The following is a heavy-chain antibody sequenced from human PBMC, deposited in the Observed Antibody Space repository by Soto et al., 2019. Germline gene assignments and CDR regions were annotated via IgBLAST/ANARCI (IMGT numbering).Heavy chain of an antibody. CDR2: ITGNSARI. CDR1: DSTIRRYA. J-gene: IGHJ3*01. Sequence: EVQLLQSGGGVVQPGGSLRLSCAASDSTIRRYAMSWVRRAPGKGLEWVSGITGNSARIYYADSVKGRFSISRDNSKNTLYLQMDTLRAEDTAVYYCAKNGDFDYDAFDVWGQGTVVTVSS. D-gene: IGHD3-16*01. CDR3: AKNGDFDYDAFDV. V-gene: IGHV3-23*01.